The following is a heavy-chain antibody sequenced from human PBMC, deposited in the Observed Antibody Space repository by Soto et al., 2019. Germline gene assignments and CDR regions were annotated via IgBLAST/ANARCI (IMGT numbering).Heavy chain of an antibody. V-gene: IGHV3-21*01. D-gene: IGHD5-18*01. CDR3: ARGEGRDEYSFTLYGMDV. Sequence: GGSLRLSCAASGFTFSSYSMNWVRQAPGKGLEWVSSISSSSSYIYYADSVKGRFTISRDNAKNSLYLQMNSLRAEDTAVDYCARGEGRDEYSFTLYGMDVWGQGTTVTVSS. J-gene: IGHJ6*02. CDR1: GFTFSSYS. CDR2: ISSSSSYI.